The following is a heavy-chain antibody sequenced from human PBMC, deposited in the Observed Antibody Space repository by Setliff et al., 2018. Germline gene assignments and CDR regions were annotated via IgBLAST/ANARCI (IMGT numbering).Heavy chain of an antibody. Sequence: ASVKVSCKASGGTFSNYDISWVRQAPGQGLEWMGWISAYNGNTNYAQKLQGRVTMTTDTSTSTAYMELRSLRSDDTAVYYCAREASGYYFYYFDYWGQGTLVTVSS. D-gene: IGHD3-22*01. J-gene: IGHJ4*02. CDR2: ISAYNGNT. CDR1: GGTFSNYD. V-gene: IGHV1-18*01. CDR3: AREASGYYFYYFDY.